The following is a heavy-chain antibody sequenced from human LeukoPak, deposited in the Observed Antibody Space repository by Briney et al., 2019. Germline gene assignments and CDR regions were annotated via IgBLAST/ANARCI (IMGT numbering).Heavy chain of an antibody. Sequence: GGSLRLSCAASGFTFSNYWMDWVRQAPGKGLVWVSRINGDVSRTTYADSVKGRFTTSRDNAKNTVYLQMNSLRAEDTAVYYCVRDSYISGYDNRAFDLWGQGTLVTVSS. CDR3: VRDSYISGYDNRAFDL. V-gene: IGHV3-74*01. J-gene: IGHJ4*02. D-gene: IGHD5-12*01. CDR1: GFTFSNYW. CDR2: INGDVSRT.